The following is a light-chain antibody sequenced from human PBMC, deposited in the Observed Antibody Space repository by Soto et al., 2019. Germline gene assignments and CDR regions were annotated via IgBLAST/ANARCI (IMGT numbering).Light chain of an antibody. CDR2: DVN. J-gene: IGLJ1*01. Sequence: QSALTQPPSASGSPGQSVTISCTGTSSDIGGYNYVSWYQQHPGKAPKVMIYDVNKRPSGVPDRFSGSKSGNTASLTVSGLQAEDEDDYYCISHSGNNNPFVFGTGTKLTVL. CDR3: ISHSGNNNPFV. CDR1: SSDIGGYNY. V-gene: IGLV2-8*01.